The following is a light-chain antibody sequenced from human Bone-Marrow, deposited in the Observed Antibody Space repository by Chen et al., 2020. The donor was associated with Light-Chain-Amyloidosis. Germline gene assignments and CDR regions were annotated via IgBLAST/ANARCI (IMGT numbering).Light chain of an antibody. CDR2: DDS. CDR1: NIGSTS. J-gene: IGLJ3*02. V-gene: IGLV3-21*02. Sequence: SYVLTQPSSVSVAPGQTAPIACGGNNIGSTSVHWYQQTPGQAPLLVVYDDSDRPSGIPGRLSGSKSGNTATLTISRVEAGDEADYYCQVWDRSSDRPVFGGGTNLTVL. CDR3: QVWDRSSDRPV.